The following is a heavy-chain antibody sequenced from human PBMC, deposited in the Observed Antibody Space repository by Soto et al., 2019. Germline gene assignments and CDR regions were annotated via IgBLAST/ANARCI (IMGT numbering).Heavy chain of an antibody. D-gene: IGHD6-13*01. Sequence: QVQLQESGPGLVKPSETLSLTCTVSGGSISSYYWTWIRQPPGKGLEWVGYVYYSGTTYYNAPLQSRVTISVDTSKNPFSLKVKSVTAADTAIYYCARAGSTWRYFFDYWGQGSLVTVSS. J-gene: IGHJ4*02. CDR2: VYYSGTT. CDR1: GGSISSYY. CDR3: ARAGSTWRYFFDY. V-gene: IGHV4-59*01.